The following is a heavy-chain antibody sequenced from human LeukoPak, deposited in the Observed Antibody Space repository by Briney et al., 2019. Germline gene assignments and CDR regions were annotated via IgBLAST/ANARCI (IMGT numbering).Heavy chain of an antibody. V-gene: IGHV3-64*01. Sequence: PGGSLRLSCAASGFTFSSYAMHWVRQAPGKGLEYVSAISSNGGSTYYANSVKGRFTISRDNSKNTLYLQMGSLRAEDMAVYYCARGRRTDFHYYNYMDVWGKGTAVTVSS. CDR2: ISSNGGST. CDR3: ARGRRTDFHYYNYMDV. D-gene: IGHD3-3*01. CDR1: GFTFSSYA. J-gene: IGHJ6*03.